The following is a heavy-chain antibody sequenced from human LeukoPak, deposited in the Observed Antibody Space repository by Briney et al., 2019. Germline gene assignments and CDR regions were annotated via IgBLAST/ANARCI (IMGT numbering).Heavy chain of an antibody. Sequence: ASVKVSCKASGYTFTSYHMHWVRQAPGQGLEWMGIINPSGGSTSYAQKFQGRVTMTRDTSTSTVYMELSSLRSEDTAVYYCASLRVGDGYPAWGQGTLVTVSS. J-gene: IGHJ5*02. CDR1: GYTFTSYH. D-gene: IGHD5-24*01. CDR2: INPSGGST. V-gene: IGHV1-46*01. CDR3: ASLRVGDGYPA.